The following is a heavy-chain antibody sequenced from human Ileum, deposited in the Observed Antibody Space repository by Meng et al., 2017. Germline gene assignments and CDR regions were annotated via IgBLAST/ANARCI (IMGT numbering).Heavy chain of an antibody. D-gene: IGHD6-13*01. CDR2: IYWDDDK. Sequence: SGPTLVKPTQTLTLTCTFSGFSLSTSGVGVGWIRQPPGKALECLALIYWDDDKRYNPALKNRLTITKDTSKNQVVLTMTNMDLVDTATYYCANRLAYSTNYNVGWFDPWGQGTLVTVSS. V-gene: IGHV2-5*02. CDR1: GFSLSTSGVG. CDR3: ANRLAYSTNYNVGWFDP. J-gene: IGHJ5*02.